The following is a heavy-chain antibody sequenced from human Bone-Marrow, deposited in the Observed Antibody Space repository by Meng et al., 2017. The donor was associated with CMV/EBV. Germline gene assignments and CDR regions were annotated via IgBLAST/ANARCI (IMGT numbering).Heavy chain of an antibody. D-gene: IGHD6-13*01. CDR3: ARFSLPQQPVPEDY. V-gene: IGHV3-21*01. Sequence: GESLKISCAASGFTFSSYSMNWVRQAPGKGLEWVSSISSSSSYIYYADSVKGRFTISRDNAKNSLYLQMNSLRAEDTAVYYCARFSLPQQPVPEDYWGQGTLVTVSS. CDR2: ISSSSSYI. CDR1: GFTFSSYS. J-gene: IGHJ4*02.